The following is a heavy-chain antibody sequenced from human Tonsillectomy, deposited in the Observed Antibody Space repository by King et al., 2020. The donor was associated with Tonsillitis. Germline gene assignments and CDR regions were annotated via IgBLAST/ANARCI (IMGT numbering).Heavy chain of an antibody. V-gene: IGHV3-73*01. D-gene: IGHD3-22*01. J-gene: IGHJ4*02. CDR3: TSSPRGDYYDSSGFERAAY. CDR1: GFTFSGSA. Sequence: VQLVESGGGLVQPGGSLKLSCAASGFTFSGSAMHWVRQASGKGLEWVGRIRSKANSYATAYAAPVKGRFTISRDDSKNTAYLQMNSLNTEDTAVYYCTSSPRGDYYDSSGFERAAYWGQGTLVTVSS. CDR2: IRSKANSYAT.